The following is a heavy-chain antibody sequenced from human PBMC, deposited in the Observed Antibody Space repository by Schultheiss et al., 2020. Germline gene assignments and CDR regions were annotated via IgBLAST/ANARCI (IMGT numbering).Heavy chain of an antibody. V-gene: IGHV4-31*03. J-gene: IGHJ4*02. CDR3: ARGKAAAGRFDY. CDR2: IYYSGST. Sequence: SETLSLTCTVSGGSISSGGYYWTWIRQHPGKGLEWIGYIYYSGSTYYNPSLKSRVTISVDTSKNQFSLKLSSVTAADTAVYYCARGKAAAGRFDYWGQGTLVTVSS. D-gene: IGHD6-13*01. CDR1: GGSISSGGYY.